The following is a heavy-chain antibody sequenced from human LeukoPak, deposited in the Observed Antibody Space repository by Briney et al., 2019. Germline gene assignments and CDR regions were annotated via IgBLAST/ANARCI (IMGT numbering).Heavy chain of an antibody. CDR2: IILIFGTA. CDR3: ARDPTPDTVTTL. J-gene: IGHJ4*02. CDR1: GGTFSSYA. Sequence: SVTVSCKASGGTFSSYAISWVRQAPGQGLEWMGGIILIFGTANYAKKFQGRVTITADESTSTAYMELSSLRSEDTAVYYCARDPTPDTVTTLWGQGTLVTVSS. D-gene: IGHD4-17*01. V-gene: IGHV1-69*13.